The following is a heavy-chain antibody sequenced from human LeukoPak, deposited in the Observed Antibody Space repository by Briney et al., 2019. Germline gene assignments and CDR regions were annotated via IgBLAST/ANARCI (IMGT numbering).Heavy chain of an antibody. CDR1: GGSISSYY. CDR2: IYYSGST. J-gene: IGHJ4*02. D-gene: IGHD3-9*01. V-gene: IGHV4-59*08. CDR3: ARHVWLQPFDY. Sequence: SETLSLTCTVSGGSISSYYWSWIRQSPGKGLEWIGYIYYSGSTNYNPSLKSRVTISVDTSKNQFSLKLSSVTAADTAVYYCARHVWLQPFDYWGQGTLVTDSS.